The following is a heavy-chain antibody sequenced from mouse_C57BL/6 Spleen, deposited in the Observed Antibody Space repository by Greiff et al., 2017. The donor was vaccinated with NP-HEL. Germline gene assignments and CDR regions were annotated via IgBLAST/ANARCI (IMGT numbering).Heavy chain of an antibody. J-gene: IGHJ1*03. D-gene: IGHD1-1*01. CDR2: IYPGDGDT. V-gene: IGHV1-82*01. CDR1: GYAFSSSW. Sequence: VKLVESGPELVKPGASVKISCKASGYAFSSSWMNWVKQRPGKGLEWIGRIYPGDGDTNYNGKFKGKATLTADKSSSTAYMQLSSLTSEDSAVYFCARPSITTVVATRGYFDVWGTGTTVTVSS. CDR3: ARPSITTVVATRGYFDV.